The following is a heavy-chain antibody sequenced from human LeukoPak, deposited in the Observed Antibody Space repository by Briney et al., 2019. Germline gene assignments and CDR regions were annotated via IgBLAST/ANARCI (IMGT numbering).Heavy chain of an antibody. Sequence: GASVKVSCKASGYTFTSYAMHWVRQAPGQRLEWMGWINAGNGNTKYSQKFQGRVTITRDTSASTAYMELSSLRSEDTAVYYCARDLYGYSYGYVGAFDIWGQGTMVTVSS. CDR1: GYTFTSYA. CDR2: INAGNGNT. CDR3: ARDLYGYSYGYVGAFDI. D-gene: IGHD5-18*01. V-gene: IGHV1-3*01. J-gene: IGHJ3*02.